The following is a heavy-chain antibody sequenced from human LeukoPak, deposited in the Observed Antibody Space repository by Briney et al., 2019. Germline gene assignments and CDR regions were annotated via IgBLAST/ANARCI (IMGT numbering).Heavy chain of an antibody. CDR3: ARGLYYYDSSGAGI. D-gene: IGHD3-22*01. J-gene: IGHJ3*02. CDR1: GYTFTSYD. Sequence: GASVKVSCKASGYTFTSYDINWVRQATGQGLERMGWMNPNSGNTGYAQKFQGRVTITRNTSISTAYMELSSLRSEDTAVYYCARGLYYYDSSGAGIWGQGTMVTVSS. CDR2: MNPNSGNT. V-gene: IGHV1-8*01.